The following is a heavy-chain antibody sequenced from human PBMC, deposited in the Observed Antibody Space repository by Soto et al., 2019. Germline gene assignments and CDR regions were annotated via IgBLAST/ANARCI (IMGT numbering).Heavy chain of an antibody. CDR3: TRDPGAYSSTWSFYCDS. D-gene: IGHD6-13*01. CDR1: GFTFSRFW. Sequence: EVQLVESGGGLVQPGGSLRLSCAASGFTFSRFWMHWVRQAPGKGLVWVSRINTDGSSTTYADSVKGRFTISRDNAKNTLYLQMDRLRAEDTGVYYCTRDPGAYSSTWSFYCDSWGQGTLVTVSS. J-gene: IGHJ4*02. CDR2: INTDGSST. V-gene: IGHV3-74*01.